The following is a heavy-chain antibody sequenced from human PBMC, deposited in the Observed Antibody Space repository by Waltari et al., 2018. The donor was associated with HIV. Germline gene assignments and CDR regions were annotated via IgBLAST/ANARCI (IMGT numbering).Heavy chain of an antibody. V-gene: IGHV1-2*02. CDR2: INPNSGDT. Sequence: QVQLEQSGAEVKKPGASVTVSCKASGYPFTGYYIPWVRQAPGQGLEWMGWINPNSGDTNYAQKFLGRVTMTRDTSISTAYMELSRLKSDDTAMYYCAREDSSSSGGFALDYWGQRTLVTVFS. CDR1: GYPFTGYY. D-gene: IGHD6-6*01. CDR3: AREDSSSSGGFALDY. J-gene: IGHJ4*02.